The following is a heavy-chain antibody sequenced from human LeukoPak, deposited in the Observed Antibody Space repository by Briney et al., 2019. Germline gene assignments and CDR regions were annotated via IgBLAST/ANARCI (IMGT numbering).Heavy chain of an antibody. V-gene: IGHV3-66*01. CDR1: GFTVSSNY. J-gene: IGHJ4*02. CDR2: IYSGGST. D-gene: IGHD3-22*01. Sequence: PGGSLRLSCAASGFTVSSNYMSWVRQAPGKGLEWVSVIYSGGSTYYADSVKGRFTISRDNSKNTLYLQMNSLRAEDTAVYYCARVVLHNYYDSSGYCDYWGQGTLVTVSS. CDR3: ARVVLHNYYDSSGYCDY.